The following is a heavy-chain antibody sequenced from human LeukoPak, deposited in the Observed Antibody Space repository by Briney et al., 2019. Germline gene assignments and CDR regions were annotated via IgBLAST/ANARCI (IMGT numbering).Heavy chain of an antibody. J-gene: IGHJ4*02. V-gene: IGHV3-7*05. CDR3: AREWADYTSSSLDS. CDR1: GFTFSGSW. Sequence: GGPLRLSCAASGFTFSGSWMSWVRQAPGKGLEWVANINQDGSKKYYVDSVKGRFTISRDNAKNSLYLQMNSLRADDTAVFYCAREWADYTSSSLDSWGQGTLVTVSS. D-gene: IGHD6-13*01. CDR2: INQDGSKK.